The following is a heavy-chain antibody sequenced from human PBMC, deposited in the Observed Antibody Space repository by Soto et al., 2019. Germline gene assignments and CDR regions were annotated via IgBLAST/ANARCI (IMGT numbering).Heavy chain of an antibody. CDR1: GRTFGSYA. D-gene: IGHD2-15*01. Sequence: SVKVSCKASGRTFGSYAISWVRQAPGQGLEWMGGIIPIFGTANYAQKFQGRVTITADESTSTAYMELSSLRSEDTAVYYCARESRYCSGGSCYFLPGIDYWGQGTLVTVSS. J-gene: IGHJ4*02. CDR2: IIPIFGTA. CDR3: ARESRYCSGGSCYFLPGIDY. V-gene: IGHV1-69*13.